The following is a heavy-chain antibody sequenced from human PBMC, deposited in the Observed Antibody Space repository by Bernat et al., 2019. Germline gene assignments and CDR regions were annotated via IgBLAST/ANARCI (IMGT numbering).Heavy chain of an antibody. CDR2: ISSDGGDI. CDR1: GFTFSSYS. V-gene: IGHV3-21*01. J-gene: IGHJ4*02. Sequence: EVQLVESGGGLVKPGGSLRLSCAASGFTFSSYSMNWVRQTPGKGLEWVSSISSDGGDIPYADSVKGRFTNSRDNAKNSLYLQMNNMRAEDTAVYYCARSVYLEDATRGTDYWGQGTLVTVSS. CDR3: ARSVYLEDATRGTDY. D-gene: IGHD1-20*01.